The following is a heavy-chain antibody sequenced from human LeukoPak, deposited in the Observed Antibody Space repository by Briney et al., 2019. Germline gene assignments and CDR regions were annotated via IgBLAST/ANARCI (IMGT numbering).Heavy chain of an antibody. D-gene: IGHD3-22*01. V-gene: IGHV3-43*02. CDR1: GFTFDDYA. CDR2: VSGDGGST. Sequence: GGSLRLSCAASGFTFDDYAMQWVRQAPGKGLEWVSLVSGDGGSTYYADSVKGRFTVSRDNSKNSLYLQMNSLRTEDTALYYCATPLGRGYSVHYFDYWGQGTLVTVSS. J-gene: IGHJ4*02. CDR3: ATPLGRGYSVHYFDY.